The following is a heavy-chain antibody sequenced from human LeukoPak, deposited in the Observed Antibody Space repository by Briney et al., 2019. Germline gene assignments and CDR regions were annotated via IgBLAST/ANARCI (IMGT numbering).Heavy chain of an antibody. CDR1: GFTFSAFG. V-gene: IGHV3-23*01. D-gene: IGHD4-17*01. CDR2: ITNSGGST. CDR3: ATGDYNGNSALSY. Sequence: PGGSLRLSCAASGFTFSAFGMNWVRQAPGKGLEWVSTITNSGGSTYYVDSVKGRFTISRDNSKNTLYMQMDSLRAEDTAIYYCATGDYNGNSALSYWGQGTLVTVSS. J-gene: IGHJ4*02.